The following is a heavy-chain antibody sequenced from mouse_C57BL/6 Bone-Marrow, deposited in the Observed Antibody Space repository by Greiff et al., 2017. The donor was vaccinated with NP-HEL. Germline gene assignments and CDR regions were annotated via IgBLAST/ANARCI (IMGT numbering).Heavy chain of an antibody. CDR2: IWSGGST. CDR1: GFSLTSYG. J-gene: IGHJ3*01. CDR3: ARKGYYGYAWFAY. D-gene: IGHD2-2*01. V-gene: IGHV2-2*01. Sequence: QVQLKESGPGLVQPSQSLSITCTVSGFSLTSYGVHWVRQSPGKGLEWLGVIWSGGSTDYNAAFISRLSISKDNSKSQVFFKMNSLQADDTAIYYCARKGYYGYAWFAYWGQGTLVTVSA.